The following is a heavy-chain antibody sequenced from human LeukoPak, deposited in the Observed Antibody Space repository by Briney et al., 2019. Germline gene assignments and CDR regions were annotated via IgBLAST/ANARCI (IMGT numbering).Heavy chain of an antibody. Sequence: ASVKVSCKASGGTFSSYAISWVRQAPGQGLEWMGGIIPIFGTANYAQKFQGRVTITADKSTSTAYMELSSLRSEDTAVYYCAREASSGWYFGYWGQGTLVTVSS. CDR1: GGTFSSYA. D-gene: IGHD6-19*01. CDR3: AREASSGWYFGY. J-gene: IGHJ4*02. CDR2: IIPIFGTA. V-gene: IGHV1-69*06.